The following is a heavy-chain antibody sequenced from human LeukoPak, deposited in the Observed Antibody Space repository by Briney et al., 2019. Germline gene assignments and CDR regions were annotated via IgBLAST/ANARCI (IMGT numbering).Heavy chain of an antibody. CDR3: ARNPSGYDPFDY. V-gene: IGHV1-2*02. CDR2: INPNSGGT. J-gene: IGHJ4*02. CDR1: GYTFIGYY. Sequence: ASVKVSCKASGYTFIGYYIHWVRQAPGQGLEWMGWINPNSGGTHYAQKFQGRVTMTRDTSISTVHMELNRLKSDDTAVYYCARNPSGYDPFDYWGQGNLVTVSS. D-gene: IGHD5-12*01.